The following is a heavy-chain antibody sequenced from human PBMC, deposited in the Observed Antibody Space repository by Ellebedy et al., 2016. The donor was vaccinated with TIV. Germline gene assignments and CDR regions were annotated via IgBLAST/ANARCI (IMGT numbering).Heavy chain of an antibody. Sequence: MPSETLSLTCTVSGGSVSSGDYYWNWIRQPPGKGLEWIAYVHYSGSTNYNPSLESRVTISVDTSKNQVSLKLTSVPAADTAVYYCARRGDWWYFDVWGRGTLVTVSS. V-gene: IGHV4-61*08. CDR2: VHYSGST. J-gene: IGHJ2*01. CDR3: ARRGDWWYFDV. CDR1: GGSVSSGDYY. D-gene: IGHD2-21*01.